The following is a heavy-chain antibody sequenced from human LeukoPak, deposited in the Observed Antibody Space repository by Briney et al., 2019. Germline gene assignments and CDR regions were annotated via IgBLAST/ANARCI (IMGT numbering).Heavy chain of an antibody. CDR2: INHSGST. V-gene: IGHV4-34*01. CDR3: ARGRYYYDSSGYSDEYFQH. CDR1: GGSFSGYY. Sequence: SETLSLTCAVYGGSFSGYYWSWIRQPPGKGLEWIGEINHSGSTNYNPSLKSRVTISVDTSKNQFSLKLSSVTAADTAVYYCARGRYYYDSSGYSDEYFQHWGQGTLVTVSS. D-gene: IGHD3-22*01. J-gene: IGHJ1*01.